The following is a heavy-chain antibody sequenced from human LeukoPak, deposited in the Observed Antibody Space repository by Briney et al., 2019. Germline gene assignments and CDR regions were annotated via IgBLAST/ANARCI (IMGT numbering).Heavy chain of an antibody. CDR3: ARDLYYGSGSYYDRGFDY. V-gene: IGHV4-59*12. J-gene: IGHJ4*02. D-gene: IGHD3-10*01. CDR2: IYYSGST. CDR1: GGSISSYY. Sequence: SETLSLTCTVSGGSISSYYWSWIRQPPGKGLEWIGYIYYSGSTNYNPSLKSRVTMSVDTSKNQFSLKLSSVTAADTAVYYCARDLYYGSGSYYDRGFDYWGQGTLVTVSS.